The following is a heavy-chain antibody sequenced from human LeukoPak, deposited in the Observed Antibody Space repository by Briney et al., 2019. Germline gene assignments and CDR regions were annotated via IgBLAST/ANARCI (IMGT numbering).Heavy chain of an antibody. Sequence: GGSLRLSCAASGFTFSTYAVHWVRQAPGKGLEWVAVISYDGSNKYYADSVKGRFTISRDNSKNTLYLQMNSLRPEDTAVYYCTRVALAGTYDYYYMDVWGKGTTVTVSS. CDR1: GFTFSTYA. J-gene: IGHJ6*03. CDR3: TRVALAGTYDYYYMDV. D-gene: IGHD6-19*01. CDR2: ISYDGSNK. V-gene: IGHV3-30*04.